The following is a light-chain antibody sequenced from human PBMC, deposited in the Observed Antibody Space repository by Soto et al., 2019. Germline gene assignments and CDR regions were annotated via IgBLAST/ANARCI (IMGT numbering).Light chain of an antibody. CDR2: DIT. CDR1: RSDIGGYDY. V-gene: IGLV2-11*01. CDR3: CAYAGTYTFYV. J-gene: IGLJ1*01. Sequence: QSVLTQPRSVSGSPGQSVTISCTGTRSDIGGYDYVSWYQPNTGKAPKLMIYDITQRPSGVPDRFSGYKSGNTASLTIFGIQAEDDADYYCCAYAGTYTFYVFGTGTKVTVL.